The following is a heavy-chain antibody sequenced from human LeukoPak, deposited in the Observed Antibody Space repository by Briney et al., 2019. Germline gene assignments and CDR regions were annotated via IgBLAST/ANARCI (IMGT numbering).Heavy chain of an antibody. CDR2: ITGSGTNR. Sequence: GGSLRLSCVASGFTFSNYAMSWVREAPGKGLEWVSAITGSGTNRYYADSLKGRFTTSRDNSKNTVFLQMNNLRHEDTAIYYCVIWGDYDVLTAYYVPDFWGQGTLVTVSS. V-gene: IGHV3-23*01. J-gene: IGHJ4*02. D-gene: IGHD3-9*01. CDR3: VIWGDYDVLTAYYVPDF. CDR1: GFTFSNYA.